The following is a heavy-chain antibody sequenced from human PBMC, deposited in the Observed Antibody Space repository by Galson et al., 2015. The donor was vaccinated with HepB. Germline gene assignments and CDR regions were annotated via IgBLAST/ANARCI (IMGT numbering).Heavy chain of an antibody. CDR1: GYTFTSYY. CDR2: INPSGGST. V-gene: IGHV1-46*01. Sequence: SVKVSCKASGYTFTSYYMHWVRQAPGQGLEWMGIINPSGGSTSYAQKFQGRVTMTRDTSTSTVYMELSSLRSEDTAVYYCAIASVEMATIRGGIDYWGQGTLVTVSS. D-gene: IGHD5-24*01. J-gene: IGHJ4*02. CDR3: AIASVEMATIRGGIDY.